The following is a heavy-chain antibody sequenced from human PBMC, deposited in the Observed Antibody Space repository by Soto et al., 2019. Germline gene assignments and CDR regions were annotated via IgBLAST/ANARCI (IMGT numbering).Heavy chain of an antibody. V-gene: IGHV4-30-2*05. CDR2: IYHSGST. CDR3: ARTYGDYGYYYYGMDV. D-gene: IGHD4-17*01. Sequence: SETLSLTCAVSGGSISSGGYSWSWIRQPPGKGLEWIGYIYHSGSTYYNPSLKSRVTISVDTSKNQFSLKLSSVTAADTAVYYCARTYGDYGYYYYGMDVWGQGTTVTVSS. CDR1: GGSISSGGYS. J-gene: IGHJ6*02.